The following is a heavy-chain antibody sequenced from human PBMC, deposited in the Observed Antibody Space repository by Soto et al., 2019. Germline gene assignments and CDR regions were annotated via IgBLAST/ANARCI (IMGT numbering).Heavy chain of an antibody. V-gene: IGHV3-30*18. CDR2: ISYDGSNK. CDR1: GFTFSSYG. D-gene: IGHD6-13*01. Sequence: GGPLRLSCAASGFTFSSYGMHWVRQAPGKGLEWVAVISYDGSNKYYADSVKGRFTISRDNSKNTLYLQMNSLRAEDTAVYYCAKDSRVLYSSSWYEVGNFDYWGQGTLVTVSS. CDR3: AKDSRVLYSSSWYEVGNFDY. J-gene: IGHJ4*02.